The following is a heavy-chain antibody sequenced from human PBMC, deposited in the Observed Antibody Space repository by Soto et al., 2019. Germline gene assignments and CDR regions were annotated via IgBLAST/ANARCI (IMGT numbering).Heavy chain of an antibody. CDR2: ISYDGSNK. J-gene: IGHJ4*02. CDR3: ARDSGKYQGPSDY. V-gene: IGHV3-30*03. CDR1: GFTFSHYG. Sequence: QVQLVESGGGVVQPGRSLRLSCAASGFTFSHYGIHWVRQAPGKGLEWLAVISYDGSNKHYADSVKGRFTVSRDNSKNTLYLQMNSLRAEDTAVYFCARDSGKYQGPSDYGGQGTLVTVSP. D-gene: IGHD1-26*01.